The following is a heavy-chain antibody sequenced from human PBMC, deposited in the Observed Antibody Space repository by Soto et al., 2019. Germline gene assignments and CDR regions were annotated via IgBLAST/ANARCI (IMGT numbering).Heavy chain of an antibody. V-gene: IGHV4-4*02. CDR1: SGSISSRSW. D-gene: IGHD1-7*01. Sequence: SETLSLTCDVSSGSISSRSWWSWVRQPPGKGLEWIGEIYHSGSTNYNPSLKSRVTISVDKSKNQFSLKLSSVTAADTAVYYCARESLELQTWGNHYYYYMDVWGKGTTVTVSS. CDR2: IYHSGST. CDR3: ARESLELQTWGNHYYYYMDV. J-gene: IGHJ6*03.